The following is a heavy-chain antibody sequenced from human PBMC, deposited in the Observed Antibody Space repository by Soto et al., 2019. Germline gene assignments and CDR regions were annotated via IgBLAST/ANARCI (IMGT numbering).Heavy chain of an antibody. D-gene: IGHD6-13*01. CDR2: ISYDGSNK. CDR3: ARDDYFGSSWSYFDY. Sequence: GGSLRLSCAASGFTFSSYAMHWVRQAPGKGLEWVAVISYDGSNKYYADSVKGRFTISRDNSKNTLYLQMNSLRAEDTAVYYCARDDYFGSSWSYFDYWGQGTLVTVSS. CDR1: GFTFSSYA. V-gene: IGHV3-30-3*01. J-gene: IGHJ4*02.